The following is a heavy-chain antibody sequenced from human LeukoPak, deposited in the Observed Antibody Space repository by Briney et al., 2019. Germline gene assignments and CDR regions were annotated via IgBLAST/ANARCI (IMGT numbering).Heavy chain of an antibody. J-gene: IGHJ6*03. CDR1: GDSISNYY. CDR2: FSSSGST. D-gene: IGHD2-2*01. V-gene: IGHV4-4*07. CDR3: ERGVVPAEINYYYYDMDV. Sequence: PSETLSLTCTVSGDSISNYYWNWIRQPAGKGLEWIGRFSSSGSTNYNPSLKSRVTISVDKSENQVSLKLHSVTAADTAVYYCERGVVPAEINYYYYDMDVWGKGTTVTVSS.